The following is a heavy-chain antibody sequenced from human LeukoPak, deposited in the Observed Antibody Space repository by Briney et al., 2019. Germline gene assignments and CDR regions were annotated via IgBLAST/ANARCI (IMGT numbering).Heavy chain of an antibody. V-gene: IGHV1-2*02. J-gene: IGHJ1*01. Sequence: GASVKVSCKASGYTFTGYYMHWVRQAPGQGLEWMGWINPNSGDTNYAQKFQGRVTMTRDTSISTAYMELSRLRSDDTAVYYCARDYYDSSGYQQEYFQHWGQGTLVTVSS. CDR3: ARDYYDSSGYQQEYFQH. CDR1: GYTFTGYY. CDR2: INPNSGDT. D-gene: IGHD3-22*01.